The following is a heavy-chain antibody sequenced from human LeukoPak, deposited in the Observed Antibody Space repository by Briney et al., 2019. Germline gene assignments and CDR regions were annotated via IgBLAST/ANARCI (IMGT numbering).Heavy chain of an antibody. D-gene: IGHD3-9*01. V-gene: IGHV3-74*01. CDR1: GFTFSSYW. Sequence: PGGSLRLSCAAFGFTFSSYWMHWVRQAPGKGLVWVSRINSDGSSTSYADSVKGRFTISRDNAKNTLYLQMNSLRAEDTAVYYCAITGVLTGFDAFDIWGQGTMVTVSS. J-gene: IGHJ3*02. CDR2: INSDGSST. CDR3: AITGVLTGFDAFDI.